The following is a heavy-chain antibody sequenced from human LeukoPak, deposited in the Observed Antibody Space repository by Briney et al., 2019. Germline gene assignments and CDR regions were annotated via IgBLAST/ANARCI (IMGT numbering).Heavy chain of an antibody. J-gene: IGHJ4*02. D-gene: IGHD2-2*01. CDR3: ARIPTRATDDDY. Sequence: PSETLSLTCTVSGYALSYGYYWGWIRQPPGKGLEWIGSLYHGGTTYYNPSLKSRVTISVDASKNQLSLKLSSVTAADTAMYYCARIPTRATDDDYWGQGTLVTVSS. CDR2: LYHGGTT. CDR1: GYALSYGYY. V-gene: IGHV4-38-2*02.